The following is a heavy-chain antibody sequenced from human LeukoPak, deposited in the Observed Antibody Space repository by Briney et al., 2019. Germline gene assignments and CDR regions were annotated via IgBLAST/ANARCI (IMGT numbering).Heavy chain of an antibody. D-gene: IGHD3-22*01. CDR1: GYTFTSYD. CDR3: ARGQGHYDSSGYYVGDI. CDR2: MNPNSGNT. V-gene: IGHV1-8*01. J-gene: IGHJ3*02. Sequence: ASVKVSCKASGYTFTSYDINWVRQATGQGLEWMGWMNPNSGNTGYAQKFQGRVTMTRNTSISTAYMELSSLRSEDTAVYYCARGQGHYDSSGYYVGDIWGQGTMVTVSS.